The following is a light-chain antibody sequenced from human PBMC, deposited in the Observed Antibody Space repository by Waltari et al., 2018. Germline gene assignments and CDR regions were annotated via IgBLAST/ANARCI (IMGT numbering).Light chain of an antibody. J-gene: IGLJ3*02. CDR2: VNSDGSH. V-gene: IGLV4-69*01. Sequence: QLVLTQSPSDSASLGASVKLTCTLSSGHSSNIIAWHQQQPEKGPRYLMKVNSDGSHSKGDEIPDRFSGSSSGAERYLTISSLQSEDEADYYCQTGGHGTWVFGGGTKLTVL. CDR3: QTGGHGTWV. CDR1: SGHSSNI.